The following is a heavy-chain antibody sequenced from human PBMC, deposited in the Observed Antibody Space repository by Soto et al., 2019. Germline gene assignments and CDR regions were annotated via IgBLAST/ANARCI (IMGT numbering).Heavy chain of an antibody. J-gene: IGHJ4*02. Sequence: QVQLVQSGAEVKKPGSSVKVSCKASGGTFSSYTISWVRQAPGQGLEWMGRIIPILGIANYAQKFQGRVTITADKSTSTAYMEPSSLRSEDTAVYYCACLYYDILTGYYHFDYWGQGTLVTVSS. CDR1: GGTFSSYT. CDR2: IIPILGIA. D-gene: IGHD3-9*01. V-gene: IGHV1-69*02. CDR3: ACLYYDILTGYYHFDY.